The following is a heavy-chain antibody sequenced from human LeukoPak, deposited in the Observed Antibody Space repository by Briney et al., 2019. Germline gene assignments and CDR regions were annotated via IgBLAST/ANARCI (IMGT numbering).Heavy chain of an antibody. CDR2: ISGSGGST. CDR1: AFTFSSYA. Sequence: GGSLRLSCAASAFTFSSYAMSWVRPAQGKGREWVSAISGSGGSTYYADSVKGRFTISRDNSKNTLYLQMNSLRAEDTAVYYCAKWIAVAGLDYWGQGTLVTVSS. CDR3: AKWIAVAGLDY. J-gene: IGHJ4*02. V-gene: IGHV3-23*01. D-gene: IGHD6-19*01.